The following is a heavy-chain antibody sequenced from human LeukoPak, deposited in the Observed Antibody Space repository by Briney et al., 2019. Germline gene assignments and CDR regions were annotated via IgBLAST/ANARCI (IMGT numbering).Heavy chain of an antibody. Sequence: SETLSLTCALSGGSISSSSYYWAWVRQPPGKGLEWIGSIYHSGSSYYNPSLKSRVTISVDTSKNQFSLKLSSVTAADTAVYYCASDISGYYYFDSWGQGALVIVSS. V-gene: IGHV4-39*07. CDR3: ASDISGYYYFDS. CDR1: GGSISSSSYY. J-gene: IGHJ4*02. CDR2: IYHSGSS. D-gene: IGHD5-12*01.